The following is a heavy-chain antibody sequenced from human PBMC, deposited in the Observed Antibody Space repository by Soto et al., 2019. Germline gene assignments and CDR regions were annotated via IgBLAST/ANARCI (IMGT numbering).Heavy chain of an antibody. CDR3: ASERTYERFGDDTLDF. V-gene: IGHV4-4*07. J-gene: IGHJ3*01. CDR1: GSSLNNCN. D-gene: IGHD2-21*01. Sequence: PSETLSPTCTVAGSSLNNCNWNWIRQSAGTGLEWIGRIHSIGTTYYTPSFKSRVTLSLDILNNPIYLKVTSLSAADTAMYFCASERTYERFGDDTLDFWGLGTMVTVS. CDR2: IHSIGTT.